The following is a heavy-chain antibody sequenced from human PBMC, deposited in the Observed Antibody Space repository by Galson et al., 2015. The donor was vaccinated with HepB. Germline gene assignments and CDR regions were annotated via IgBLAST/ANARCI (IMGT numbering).Heavy chain of an antibody. V-gene: IGHV3-30*18. D-gene: IGHD6-19*01. CDR2: ISYDGSNK. CDR3: AKDPRPTQWLAGHYFDY. J-gene: IGHJ4*02. CDR1: GFTFSSYG. Sequence: SLRLSCAASGFTFSSYGMHWVRQAPGKGLEWVAVISYDGSNKYYADSVQGRFTISRDNSKYTLYLQMNTLRVEDTAVYYCAKDPRPTQWLAGHYFDYWGQGILVTVSS.